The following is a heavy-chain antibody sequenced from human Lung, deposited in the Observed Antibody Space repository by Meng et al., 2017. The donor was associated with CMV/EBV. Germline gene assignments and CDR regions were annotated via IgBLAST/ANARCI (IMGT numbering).Heavy chain of an antibody. CDR3: AIFGLVGGLDAFDV. CDR1: GYRLSELS. D-gene: IGHD3/OR15-3a*01. Sequence: ASXXVSCKVSGYRLSELSMHWVRQAPGKGLEWMGGFDLEDGKTIYAQKFQGRVTMTEDTSTDTAYMDLSSLRSEDTAVYYCAIFGLVGGLDAFDVWGQGTMVTVSS. V-gene: IGHV1-24*01. J-gene: IGHJ3*01. CDR2: FDLEDGKT.